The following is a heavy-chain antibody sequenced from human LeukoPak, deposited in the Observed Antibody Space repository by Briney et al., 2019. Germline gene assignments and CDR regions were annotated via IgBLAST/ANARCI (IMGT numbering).Heavy chain of an antibody. V-gene: IGHV3-7*04. CDR1: GFPFSSYW. Sequence: GGSLRLSCVASGFPFSSYWMTWVRQAPGKGLEWVANIKQDGSKKSYVDSVKGRFTISRDKAKNSLYLQMNSLRAEDTAIYYCTRVGYIDEGIDYWGQGTLVTVSS. CDR3: TRVGYIDEGIDY. CDR2: IKQDGSKK. J-gene: IGHJ4*02. D-gene: IGHD5-24*01.